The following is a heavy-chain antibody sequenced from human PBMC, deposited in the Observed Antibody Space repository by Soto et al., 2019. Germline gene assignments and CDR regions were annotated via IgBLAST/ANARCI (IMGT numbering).Heavy chain of an antibody. CDR2: INAGNGNT. V-gene: IGHV1-3*01. D-gene: IGHD6-13*01. J-gene: IGHJ4*02. Sequence: QVQPVQSGAEVKKPGASVKVSCKASGYTFTNYAMHWVRQAPGQRLEWMGWINAGNGNTKYSQKFQGRVTITRDTSASIAYKDLSSLRSEDTAVYYCARGSSWCVIDYWGQRTLVTVSS. CDR3: ARGSSWCVIDY. CDR1: GYTFTNYA.